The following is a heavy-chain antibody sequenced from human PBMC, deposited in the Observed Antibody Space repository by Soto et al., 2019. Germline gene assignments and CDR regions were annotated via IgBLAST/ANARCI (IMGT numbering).Heavy chain of an antibody. V-gene: IGHV4-39*01. CDR3: QSSECYDQSDY. CDR2: IFYSGTT. D-gene: IGHD3-10*01. J-gene: IGHJ4*02. CDR1: SGSISGSSYD. Sequence: PSETLSLTCTVSSGSISGSSYDWGWIRQPPGKGLEWIGNIFYSGTTYYRPSLKSRVTICVDTSKNQFSLKLRSVTAADTAVYYCQSSECYDQSDYWGQGTLVTVSS.